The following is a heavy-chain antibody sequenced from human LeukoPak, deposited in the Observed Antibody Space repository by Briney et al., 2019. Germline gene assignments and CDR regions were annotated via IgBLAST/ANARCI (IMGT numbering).Heavy chain of an antibody. J-gene: IGHJ6*02. D-gene: IGHD5-18*01. CDR1: GFTFDDYA. V-gene: IGHV3-9*01. CDR3: AKDIGHPGYTKDYYYYGMDV. Sequence: GGSLRLSCAASGFTFDDYAMHWVRQAPGKGLEWVSGISWNSGSIGYADSVKGRFTISRDNAKNSLYLQMNSLRAEDTALYYCAKDIGHPGYTKDYYYYGMDVWGQGTTVTVSS. CDR2: ISWNSGSI.